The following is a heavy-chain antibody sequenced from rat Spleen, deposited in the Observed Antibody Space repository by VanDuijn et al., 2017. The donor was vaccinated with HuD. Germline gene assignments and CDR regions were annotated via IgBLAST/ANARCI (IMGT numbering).Heavy chain of an antibody. D-gene: IGHD1-9*01. J-gene: IGHJ2*01. CDR2: ISSDGVNT. CDR1: GFTFSNYW. V-gene: IGHV5-58*01. CDR3: TRDQMGITPY. Sequence: EVKLVESDGGLVQPGRSLKLSCVASGFTFSNYWMYWVRQAPGKGLEWVSSISSDGVNTYYPDSVKGRFTISRDNAKSTLYLQMNSLRSEDTATYYCTRDQMGITPYWGQGVMVTVSS.